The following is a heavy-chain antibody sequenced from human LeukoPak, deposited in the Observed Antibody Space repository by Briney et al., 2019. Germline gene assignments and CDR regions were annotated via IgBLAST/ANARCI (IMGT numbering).Heavy chain of an antibody. D-gene: IGHD3-22*01. V-gene: IGHV3-23*01. Sequence: GGSLRLSCAASGFTFSSYAMSWVRQAPGKGLEWVSAISGSGGSTYYADSVKGRFTISRDNSKNTLYLQMNSLRAEDTAVYYCAKDRVTMIVVVGVLYYYYGMDVWGQGTTVTVSS. J-gene: IGHJ6*02. CDR2: ISGSGGST. CDR3: AKDRVTMIVVVGVLYYYYGMDV. CDR1: GFTFSSYA.